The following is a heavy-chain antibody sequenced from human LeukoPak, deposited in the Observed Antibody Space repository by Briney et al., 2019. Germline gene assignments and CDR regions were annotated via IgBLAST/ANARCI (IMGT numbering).Heavy chain of an antibody. CDR2: ISGSGGST. J-gene: IGHJ4*02. CDR1: GFTFSSYA. V-gene: IGHV3-23*01. Sequence: GGSLRLSCAASGFTFSSYAMSWVRQAPGKGLEWVSAISGSGGSTYYADSVKGRFTIYRDNSKNTQYLQMNSLRAEDTAVYYCAKDYESGDIVVVVAAFDYFDYWGQGTLVTVSS. D-gene: IGHD2-15*01. CDR3: AKDYESGDIVVVVAAFDYFDY.